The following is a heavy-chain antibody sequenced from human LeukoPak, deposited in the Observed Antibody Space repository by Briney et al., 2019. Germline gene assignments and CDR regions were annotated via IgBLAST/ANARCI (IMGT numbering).Heavy chain of an antibody. V-gene: IGHV1-8*01. J-gene: IGHJ5*02. CDR3: ARSHYYASNWFDP. CDR2: MNPNSGNT. CDR1: GYTFTSYD. D-gene: IGHD3-10*01. Sequence: ASVKVSCKASGYTFTSYDINWVRQATGQGLEWMGWMNPNSGNTGYAQKFQGRVTMTRNTSISTAYTELSSLRSEDTAVYYCARSHYYASNWFDPWGQGTLVTVSS.